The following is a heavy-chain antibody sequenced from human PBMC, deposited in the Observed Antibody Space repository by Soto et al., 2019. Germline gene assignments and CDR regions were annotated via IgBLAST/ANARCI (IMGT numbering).Heavy chain of an antibody. Sequence: PGGSLRLPCAASGFTFSSYWMSWVRQAPGKGLEWVANIKQDGSEKYYVDSVKGRFTISRGNAKNSLYLQMNSLRAEDTAVYYCARDVAAAGTAWFDTWGQGTLVTVSS. CDR1: GFTFSSYW. J-gene: IGHJ5*02. CDR3: ARDVAAAGTAWFDT. V-gene: IGHV3-7*01. CDR2: IKQDGSEK. D-gene: IGHD6-13*01.